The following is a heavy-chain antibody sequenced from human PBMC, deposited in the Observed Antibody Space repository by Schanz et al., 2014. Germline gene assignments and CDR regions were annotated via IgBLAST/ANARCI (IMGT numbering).Heavy chain of an antibody. D-gene: IGHD3-10*01. Sequence: EVQLVESGGGLVQPGGSLRLSCTASGFTFSDYWMSWVRQAPGKGPEWVSIISGSGGNTYYADAVRGRFTISRDNSKTTVYLQMNSLRAEDTAVYYCAKGRFGELSAFDIWGQGTMVTVSS. CDR3: AKGRFGELSAFDI. CDR2: ISGSGGNT. CDR1: GFTFSDYW. V-gene: IGHV3-23*04. J-gene: IGHJ3*02.